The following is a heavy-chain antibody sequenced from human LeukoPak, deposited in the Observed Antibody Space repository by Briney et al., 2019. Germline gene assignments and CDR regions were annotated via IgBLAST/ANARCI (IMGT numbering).Heavy chain of an antibody. CDR2: ITGSGTNR. D-gene: IGHD3-9*01. Sequence: GGSLRLSCVASGFTFSNYAMSWVRQAPGKGLEWVSTITGSGTNRYYADSLKGRFTTSRDNSKNTVFLQMNSLRHEDTAIYYCVIWGDYDVLTGYYVPDYWGQGTLVTVAS. CDR1: GFTFSNYA. V-gene: IGHV3-23*01. CDR3: VIWGDYDVLTGYYVPDY. J-gene: IGHJ4*02.